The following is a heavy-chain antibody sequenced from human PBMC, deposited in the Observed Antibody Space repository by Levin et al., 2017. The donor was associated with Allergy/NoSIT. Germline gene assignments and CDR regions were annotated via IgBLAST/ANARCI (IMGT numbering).Heavy chain of an antibody. CDR3: ARAGVLGREAFDI. CDR2: IIPILGIA. J-gene: IGHJ3*02. D-gene: IGHD2-8*02. CDR1: GGTFSSYT. V-gene: IGHV1-69*02. Sequence: SVKVSCKASGGTFSSYTISWVRQAPGQGLEWMGRIIPILGIANYAQKFQGRVTITADKSTSTAYMELSSLRSEDTAVYYCARAGVLGREAFDIWGQGTMVTVSS.